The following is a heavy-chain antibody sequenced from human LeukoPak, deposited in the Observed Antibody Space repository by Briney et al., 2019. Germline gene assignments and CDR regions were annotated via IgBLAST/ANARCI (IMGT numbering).Heavy chain of an antibody. CDR1: GENFSTYH. CDR2: INHSVST. CDR3: ASLYSFGAFDI. J-gene: IGHJ3*02. Sequence: SETLSLTCAVYGENFSTYHYSWIRQFPGKGLEWIGEINHSVSTNYNPSLKSRVTISVDTSRNQFSLRLTSVTAADTAVYYCASLYSFGAFDIWGQGTMVTVSS. D-gene: IGHD6-13*01. V-gene: IGHV4-34*01.